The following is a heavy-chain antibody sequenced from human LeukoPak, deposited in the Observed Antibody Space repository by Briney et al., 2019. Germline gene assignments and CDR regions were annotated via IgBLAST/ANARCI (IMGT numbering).Heavy chain of an antibody. J-gene: IGHJ4*02. Sequence: GGSLRLSCAASGFTFTSYWMHWVRQAPGKGLVWVSRIDGDGSSTMYADSVKGRFTISRDSAKNTVYLQMKSLRVEDTALYYCARGASIAGGFDGWGQGTLVTVSS. V-gene: IGHV3-74*03. CDR1: GFTFTSYW. CDR3: ARGASIAGGFDG. CDR2: IDGDGSST. D-gene: IGHD3-10*01.